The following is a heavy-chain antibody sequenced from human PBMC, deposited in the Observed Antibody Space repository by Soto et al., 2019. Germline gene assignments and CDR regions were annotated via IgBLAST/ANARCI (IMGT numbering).Heavy chain of an antibody. CDR1: GGSISSSY. CDR2: IYYTGST. D-gene: IGHD4-17*01. J-gene: IGHJ4*02. Sequence: PSETLSLTCTVSGGSISSSYWSWILQPPGKGLQWIGYIYYTGSTNYSPSLKSRVTISVDTSKNQFSLKLTSVTAADTAVYYCARDDYGDYSLDSWGQGTLLTVSS. V-gene: IGHV4-59*01. CDR3: ARDDYGDYSLDS.